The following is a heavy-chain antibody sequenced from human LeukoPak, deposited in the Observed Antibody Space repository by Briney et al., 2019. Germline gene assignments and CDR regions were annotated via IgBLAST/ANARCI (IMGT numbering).Heavy chain of an antibody. CDR2: INPSGTT. Sequence: SETLSLTCAVYGGSSSAYWWSWIRQPPGKGLEWIGEINPSGTTNYNPSLKGRVTISLDTSKNHFSLNLSSVTAADTAVYYCARPRKHDYYDMDVWGKGTTVTVSS. CDR1: GGSSSAYW. CDR3: ARPRKHDYYDMDV. J-gene: IGHJ6*03. V-gene: IGHV4-34*01.